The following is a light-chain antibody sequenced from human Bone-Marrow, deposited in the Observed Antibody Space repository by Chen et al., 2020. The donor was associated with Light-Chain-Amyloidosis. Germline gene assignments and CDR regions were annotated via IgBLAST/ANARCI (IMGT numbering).Light chain of an antibody. CDR1: QSVNNY. CDR2: DAS. Sequence: EIVLTQSPGTLSLSPGERGTLSCRASQSVNNYLAWYQQKPGQAPRLLIYDASNRATCIPARFSGSGAGTGFTLTISRLEPEDFAVYYCQQRSNWPITFGQGTRLEIK. J-gene: IGKJ5*01. CDR3: QQRSNWPIT. V-gene: IGKV3-11*01.